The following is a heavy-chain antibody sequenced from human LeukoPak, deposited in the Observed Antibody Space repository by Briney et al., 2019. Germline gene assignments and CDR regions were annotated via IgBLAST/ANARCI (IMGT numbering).Heavy chain of an antibody. CDR3: ARDNPEYQLLYDY. D-gene: IGHD2-2*01. CDR2: ISSSSYI. CDR1: GFTFSSYS. V-gene: IGHV3-21*01. J-gene: IGHJ4*02. Sequence: GGSLRLSCAASGFTFSSYSMNWVRQAPGKGLEWVSSISSSSYIYYADSVKGRFTISRDNAKNSLYLQMNSLRAEDTAVYYCARDNPEYQLLYDYWGQGTLVTVSS.